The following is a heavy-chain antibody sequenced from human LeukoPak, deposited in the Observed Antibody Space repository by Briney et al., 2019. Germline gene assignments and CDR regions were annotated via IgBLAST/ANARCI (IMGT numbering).Heavy chain of an antibody. V-gene: IGHV3-7*01. CDR3: ARESRYDFWSGYPRDY. CDR2: IKQDGSEK. Sequence: GGSLRLSCAASGFTSSSYWMSWVRQAPGKGLEWVANIKQDGSEKYYVDSVKGRFTISRDNAKNSLYLQMNSLRAEDTAVYYCARESRYDFWSGYPRDYWGQGTLVTVSS. CDR1: GFTSSSYW. D-gene: IGHD3-3*01. J-gene: IGHJ4*02.